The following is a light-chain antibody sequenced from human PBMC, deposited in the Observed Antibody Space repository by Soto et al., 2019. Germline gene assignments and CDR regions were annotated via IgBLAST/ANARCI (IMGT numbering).Light chain of an antibody. CDR3: QQSYSTPGT. CDR2: AAS. CDR1: QSMSSY. V-gene: IGKV1-39*01. J-gene: IGKJ1*01. Sequence: DIQMTQSPSSLSASVGDRVTITCRASQSMSSYLNWYQQKPGKAPKLLIYAASSLQSGVPSRFSGGGSGTDFTLTISSLQPEDFATYYCQQSYSTPGTFGQGTKVEIK.